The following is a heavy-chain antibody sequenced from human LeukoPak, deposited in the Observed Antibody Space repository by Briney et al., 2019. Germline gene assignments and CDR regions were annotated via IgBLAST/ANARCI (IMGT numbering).Heavy chain of an antibody. CDR1: GFTFYDYA. CDR3: AKGGTALNFHMDV. D-gene: IGHD1-1*01. V-gene: IGHV3-9*01. CDR2: ITWNSRRI. Sequence: GGSLRLSCAASGFTFYDYAVHWVRHAPGKGLEWVSGITWNSRRIGYADSVKGRFIISRDNAKNSLYLQMNSLRTEDTALYYCAKGGTALNFHMDVWGQGTTVTVSS. J-gene: IGHJ6*02.